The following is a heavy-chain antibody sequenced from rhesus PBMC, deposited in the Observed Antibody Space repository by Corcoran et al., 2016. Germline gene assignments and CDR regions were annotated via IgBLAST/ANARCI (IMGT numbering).Heavy chain of an antibody. CDR2: INGNSEGT. V-gene: IGHV4-80*01. Sequence: QVQLQESGPGLVKPSETLSLTCTVSGASISCNWWSWIRQPPGKGLEWIGEINGNSEGTNYNPTLKSRDTISKDASKNQFSLKLSAVTAADTAVYYCARKPGQYWYFDLWGPGTPITISS. CDR1: GASISCNW. CDR3: ARKPGQYWYFDL. J-gene: IGHJ2*01.